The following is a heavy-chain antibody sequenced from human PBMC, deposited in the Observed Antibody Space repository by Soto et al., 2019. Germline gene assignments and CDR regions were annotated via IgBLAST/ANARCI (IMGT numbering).Heavy chain of an antibody. Sequence: SETLSLTCTVSGGSIRNYYWNWIRQPLGKGLEWIGYIYDSGTTNYNPSLASRVTMSVDTSKGQFSLKLTSVTAADTAVYYCARGITIFGGGMDVWGQGTTVTVS. V-gene: IGHV4-59*01. D-gene: IGHD3-3*01. CDR1: GGSIRNYY. CDR3: ARGITIFGGGMDV. J-gene: IGHJ6*02. CDR2: IYDSGTT.